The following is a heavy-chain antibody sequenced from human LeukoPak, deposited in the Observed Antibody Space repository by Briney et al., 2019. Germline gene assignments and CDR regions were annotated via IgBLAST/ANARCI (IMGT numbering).Heavy chain of an antibody. CDR2: IYRSGST. Sequence: PSETLSLTCAVSGGSISSGNWWSWVRQPPGQGLEWIGEIYRSGSTNYNPSLKSRVTILVDTSKNQFSLKLNSVTAADTAVYYCARGISPGSGWFFDIWGQGTMVTVSS. D-gene: IGHD6-19*01. CDR3: ARGISPGSGWFFDI. CDR1: GGSISSGNW. V-gene: IGHV4-4*02. J-gene: IGHJ3*02.